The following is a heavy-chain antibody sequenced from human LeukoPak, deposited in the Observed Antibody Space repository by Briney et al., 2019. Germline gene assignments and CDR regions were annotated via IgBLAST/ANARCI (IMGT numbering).Heavy chain of an antibody. Sequence: GASVKVSCTASGYTFTSYAKHWVRQAPGQRLEWMGWINAGNGNTKYSQKFQGRVTITRDTSASTAYMELSSLRSEDTAVYYCARVVAAAGTLYYYYGMDVWGQGTTVTVSS. CDR3: ARVVAAAGTLYYYYGMDV. V-gene: IGHV1-3*01. D-gene: IGHD6-13*01. CDR2: INAGNGNT. J-gene: IGHJ6*02. CDR1: GYTFTSYA.